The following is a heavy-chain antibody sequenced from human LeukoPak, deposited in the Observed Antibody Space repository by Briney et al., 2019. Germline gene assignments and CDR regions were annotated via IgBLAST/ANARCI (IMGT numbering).Heavy chain of an antibody. CDR2: VYYTGST. D-gene: IGHD7-27*01. Sequence: SETLSLTCAVYGGSFSGYYWSWIRQPPGKGLEWIGYVYYTGSTEYNPPLRSRVTISLEMSKHQFSLDLTSVTAADTAVYYCASNTGTVFDYWGQGALVTVSS. CDR3: ASNTGTVFDY. V-gene: IGHV4-59*01. J-gene: IGHJ4*02. CDR1: GGSFSGYY.